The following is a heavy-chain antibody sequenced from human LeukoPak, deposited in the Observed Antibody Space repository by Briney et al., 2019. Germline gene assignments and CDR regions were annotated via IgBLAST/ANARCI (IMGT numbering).Heavy chain of an antibody. CDR1: GFTFSNYA. D-gene: IGHD2-15*01. Sequence: SLRLSCAASGFTFSNYAMHWVRQAPGKGLEWVAVISYDGGNKYYADSVKGRFTISRDNSKNTLYLQMNSLRPEDTAVYYCVRTDCTGGSCYPNFDYWGQGTLVTVSS. CDR2: ISYDGGNK. J-gene: IGHJ4*02. V-gene: IGHV3-30*01. CDR3: VRTDCTGGSCYPNFDY.